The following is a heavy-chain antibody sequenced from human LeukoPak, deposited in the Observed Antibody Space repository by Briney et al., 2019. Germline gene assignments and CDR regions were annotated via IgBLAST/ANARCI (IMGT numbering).Heavy chain of an antibody. CDR3: ARGTDYSNYYYFDY. V-gene: IGHV3-74*01. CDR2: INSDGSST. Sequence: GGSLRLSCAASGFTFSSYWMHWVRQAPGKGLVWVSRINSDGSSTSYADSVKGRFTISRDNAKNTLYLQMSSLRAEDTAVYYCARGTDYSNYYYFDYWGQGTLVTVSS. D-gene: IGHD4-11*01. J-gene: IGHJ4*02. CDR1: GFTFSSYW.